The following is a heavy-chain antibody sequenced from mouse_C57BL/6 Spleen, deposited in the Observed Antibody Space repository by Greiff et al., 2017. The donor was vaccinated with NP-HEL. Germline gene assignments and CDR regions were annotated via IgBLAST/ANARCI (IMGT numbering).Heavy chain of an antibody. J-gene: IGHJ3*01. D-gene: IGHD2-4*01. Sequence: QVQLQQSGAELVKPGASVKLSCKASGYTFTEYTIHWVKQRSGQGLEWIGWFYPGSGSIKYNEKFKDKATLTADKSSSTVYMELSRMTSEDSAVYDCARHEEAPLYYDYDEAWFAYWGQGTLVTVSA. V-gene: IGHV1-62-2*01. CDR3: ARHEEAPLYYDYDEAWFAY. CDR2: FYPGSGSI. CDR1: GYTFTEYT.